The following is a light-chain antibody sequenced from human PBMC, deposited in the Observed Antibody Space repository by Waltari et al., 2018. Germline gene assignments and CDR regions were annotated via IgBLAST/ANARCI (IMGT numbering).Light chain of an antibody. CDR2: RNN. CDR3: ATWDGSLTAWV. CDR1: TSNIGRNY. Sequence: QSVLTQPPSASATPGQRVTISCPGSTSNIGRNYVYWYQQFPGTAPKLLVYRNNERPSGVPDRISGSKSGTSASLAISGLRSEDEADYYCATWDGSLTAWVFGGGTKVTVL. J-gene: IGLJ3*02. V-gene: IGLV1-47*01.